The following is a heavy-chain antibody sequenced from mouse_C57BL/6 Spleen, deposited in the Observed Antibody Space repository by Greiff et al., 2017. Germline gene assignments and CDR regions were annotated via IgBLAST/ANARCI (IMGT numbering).Heavy chain of an antibody. V-gene: IGHV3-6*01. CDR1: GYSITSGYY. J-gene: IGHJ2*01. CDR3: ARFRDSSGFLVYFDY. D-gene: IGHD3-2*02. CDR2: ISYYGSN. Sequence: ESGPGLVKPSQSLSLTCSVTGYSITSGYYWNWIRQFPGNKLEWMGYISYYGSNNYNPSLKNRISITRDTSKNQFFLKLNSVTTEDTTTDVCARFRDSSGFLVYFDYWGQGTTLPFSS.